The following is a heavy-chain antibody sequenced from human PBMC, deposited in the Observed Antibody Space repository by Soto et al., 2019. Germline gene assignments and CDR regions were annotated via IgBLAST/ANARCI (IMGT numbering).Heavy chain of an antibody. Sequence: EVQLVESGGGLVQPGGSLRLSCAASGFTFSNYWMYWVRQAPGKGLVWVSRINSDGSVSSYADSVKGRLTISRDNVKTTLYLQMDSLRAEDTAVYYCARGDCVGGPCYSLAGSFYYYMDVWGKGTTVTVFS. CDR1: GFTFSNYW. V-gene: IGHV3-74*01. J-gene: IGHJ6*03. CDR3: ARGDCVGGPCYSLAGSFYYYMDV. D-gene: IGHD2-15*01. CDR2: INSDGSVS.